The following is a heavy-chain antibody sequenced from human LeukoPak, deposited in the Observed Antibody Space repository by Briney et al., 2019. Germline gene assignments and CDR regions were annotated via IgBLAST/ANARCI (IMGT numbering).Heavy chain of an antibody. CDR1: GFTFSSYG. CDR3: ASGQNSSSWYSFFDY. Sequence: PGGSLRLSCVASGFTFSSYGMHWVRQAPGKGLEWVAVIWYDGSNKFYADSVKGRFTISRDNSKNTLYLQMNSLRAEDTAVYYCASGQNSSSWYSFFDYWGQGTLVTVSS. V-gene: IGHV3-33*01. D-gene: IGHD6-13*01. J-gene: IGHJ4*02. CDR2: IWYDGSNK.